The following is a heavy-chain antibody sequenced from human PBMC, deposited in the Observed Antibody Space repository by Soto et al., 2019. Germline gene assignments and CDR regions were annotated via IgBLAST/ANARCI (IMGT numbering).Heavy chain of an antibody. V-gene: IGHV4-34*01. CDR3: ATTGGDCSGGSCRWFDP. CDR2: INHSGST. CDR1: GGSFSGYY. D-gene: IGHD2-15*01. J-gene: IGHJ5*02. Sequence: SETLSLTCAVYGGSFSGYYWSWIRQPPGKGLEWIGEINHSGSTNYNPSLKSRVTISVDTSKNQFSLKLSSVTAADTAVYYCATTGGDCSGGSCRWFDPWGQGTLVTVSS.